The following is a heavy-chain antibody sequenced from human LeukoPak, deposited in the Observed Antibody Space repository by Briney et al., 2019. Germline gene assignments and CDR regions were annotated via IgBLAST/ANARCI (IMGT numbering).Heavy chain of an antibody. CDR3: ARDFPVDTAHYYYYGMDV. J-gene: IGHJ6*02. V-gene: IGHV1-8*01. CDR2: MNPNSGNT. Sequence: ASVKVSCKASGYTFTSYGINWVRQATGQGLEWMGWMNPNSGNTGYAQKFQGRVTMTGNTSISTAYMELSSLRSEDTAVYYCARDFPVDTAHYYYYGMDVWGQGTTVTVSS. CDR1: GYTFTSYG. D-gene: IGHD5-18*01.